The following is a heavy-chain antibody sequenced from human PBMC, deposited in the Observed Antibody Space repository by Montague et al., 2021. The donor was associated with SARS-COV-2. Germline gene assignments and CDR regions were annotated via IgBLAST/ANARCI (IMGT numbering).Heavy chain of an antibody. CDR3: ARDPSGSFGGGGNYFHP. D-gene: IGHD1-26*01. CDR1: GASISSYY. Sequence: SKTLSLTCTVSGASISSYYWSWIRQPPGKGLEWIGYIYYSGSTDYNPSLKGRVTISLDTSKNQVSLNVSSVTAADTAVYYCARDPSGSFGGGGNYFHPWGQGTLVTVSS. V-gene: IGHV4-59*01. CDR2: IYYSGST. J-gene: IGHJ5*02.